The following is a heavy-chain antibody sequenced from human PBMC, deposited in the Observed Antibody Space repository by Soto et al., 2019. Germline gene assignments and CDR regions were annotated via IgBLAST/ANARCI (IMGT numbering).Heavy chain of an antibody. Sequence: ASVKVSCKASGYTFTRYGISSVRQAPGQELEWMGWISAYNGNTNYAQKLQGRVTMTTDTSTSTAYMELRSLRSDDTAVYYCARADMSIDITMIVVAPIDYWGQGTLVTVSS. CDR1: GYTFTRYG. V-gene: IGHV1-18*01. CDR2: ISAYNGNT. J-gene: IGHJ4*02. D-gene: IGHD3-22*01. CDR3: ARADMSIDITMIVVAPIDY.